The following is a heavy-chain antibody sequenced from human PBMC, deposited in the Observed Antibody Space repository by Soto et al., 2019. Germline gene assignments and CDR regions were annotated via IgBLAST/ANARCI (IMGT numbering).Heavy chain of an antibody. D-gene: IGHD3-3*01. CDR1: GFTFSSYG. Sequence: PGGSLRLSCAASGFTFSSYGMHWVRQAPGKGLEWVAVISYDGSNKYYADSVKGRFTISRDNSKNTLYLQMNSLGAEDTAVYYCAKEVVTIFGGNSYGVDVWGQGTTVTVSS. V-gene: IGHV3-30*18. J-gene: IGHJ6*02. CDR2: ISYDGSNK. CDR3: AKEVVTIFGGNSYGVDV.